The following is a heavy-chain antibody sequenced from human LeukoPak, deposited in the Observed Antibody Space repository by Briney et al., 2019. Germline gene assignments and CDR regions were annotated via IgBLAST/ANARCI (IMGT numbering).Heavy chain of an antibody. CDR3: VKDHGAYDLDS. D-gene: IGHD4-17*01. CDR1: GFTFSSYS. J-gene: IGHJ4*02. V-gene: IGHV3-30*02. Sequence: GGSLRLSCAASGFTFSSYSMHWVRQAPGKGLQWVSHIRSDGSTSYCADSVKGRFTISRDNSKNTLYLQMNSLRPDDTAIYFCVKDHGAYDLDSWGQGTLVTVSS. CDR2: IRSDGSTS.